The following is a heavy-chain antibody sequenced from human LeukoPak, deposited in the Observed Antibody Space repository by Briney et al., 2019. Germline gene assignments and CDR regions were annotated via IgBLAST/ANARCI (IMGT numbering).Heavy chain of an antibody. Sequence: SETLSLTCTVSGGSISSSSYYWGWIRQPPGKGLEWIGSIYYSGSTYYNPSLKSRVTISGDTSKNQFSLRLTSVTATDAAVYYCARDRKFNWNDFFDSWGQGTLVTVSS. CDR2: IYYSGST. CDR3: ARDRKFNWNDFFDS. J-gene: IGHJ5*01. D-gene: IGHD1-20*01. V-gene: IGHV4-39*07. CDR1: GGSISSSSYY.